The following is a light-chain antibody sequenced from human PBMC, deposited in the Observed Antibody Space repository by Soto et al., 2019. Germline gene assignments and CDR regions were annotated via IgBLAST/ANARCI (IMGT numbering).Light chain of an antibody. CDR3: QQYYSIPLT. V-gene: IGKV3-20*01. J-gene: IGKJ4*01. CDR1: QGITGSY. Sequence: ENVLTQSPGTLSLSPGERATVSCRASQGITGSYLAWYQQTPGQAPRLLIYGASSRATGVPDRFSGSGSGTDFTLTISRLEPEDFAVYYCQQYYSIPLTFGGGTKV. CDR2: GAS.